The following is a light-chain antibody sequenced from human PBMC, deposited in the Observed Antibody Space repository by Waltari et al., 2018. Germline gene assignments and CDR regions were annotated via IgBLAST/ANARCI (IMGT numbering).Light chain of an antibody. Sequence: DIVLTQSPATLSLSPGERATLSCRASQSVGSYLAWYQQKPGQAPRLLFYDTSSSATGVPARFTASGSGTDFSLTISSLDPEDFAVYYCQQRGNWPLTFGGGTKVEIK. J-gene: IGKJ4*01. CDR2: DTS. CDR1: QSVGSY. V-gene: IGKV3-11*01. CDR3: QQRGNWPLT.